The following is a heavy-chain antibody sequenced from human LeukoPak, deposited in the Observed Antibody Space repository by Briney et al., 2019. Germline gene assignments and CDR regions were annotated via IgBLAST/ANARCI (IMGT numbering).Heavy chain of an antibody. CDR1: GFTFSSYA. V-gene: IGHV3-30*04. J-gene: IGHJ4*02. CDR2: ISYDGSNK. D-gene: IGHD3-10*01. Sequence: PGRSLRLSCAASGFTFSSYAMHWVRQAPGKGLEWVAVISYDGSNKYYADSVKGRFTISRDNSKNMLYLQMNSLRAEDTAVYYCARTYGSGIYYVYWGQGTLVTVSS. CDR3: ARTYGSGIYYVY.